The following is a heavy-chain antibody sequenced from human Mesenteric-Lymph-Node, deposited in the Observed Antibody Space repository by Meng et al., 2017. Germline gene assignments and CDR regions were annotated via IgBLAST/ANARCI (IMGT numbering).Heavy chain of an antibody. J-gene: IGHJ5*02. D-gene: IGHD3-16*01. Sequence: PGVAGDEGKKPGTPGKVYFTASGYSFTDYRIRWLRQGPGQGPEWVGLINPNSGGTNDARKSKGRVTITRDASISTAYMEVRSLRSDDTAVYYCARDFAQLYQMITTAFDPWGQGTLVTVSS. CDR3: ARDFAQLYQMITTAFDP. CDR1: GYSFTDYR. CDR2: INPNSGGT. V-gene: IGHV1-2*06.